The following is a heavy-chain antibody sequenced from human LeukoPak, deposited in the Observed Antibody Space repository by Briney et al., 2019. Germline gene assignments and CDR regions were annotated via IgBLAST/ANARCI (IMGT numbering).Heavy chain of an antibody. CDR3: AREGRKILLRFLED. Sequence: GGSLRLSCAASRFTFSGYAMSWVRQAPGKGLEWVSSISSSSSYIYYADSVKGRFTISRDNSKNTLYLQMNSLRAEDTAVYYCAREGRKILLRFLEDWGQGTLVTVSS. CDR2: ISSSSSYI. J-gene: IGHJ4*02. V-gene: IGHV3-21*01. D-gene: IGHD3-3*01. CDR1: RFTFSGYA.